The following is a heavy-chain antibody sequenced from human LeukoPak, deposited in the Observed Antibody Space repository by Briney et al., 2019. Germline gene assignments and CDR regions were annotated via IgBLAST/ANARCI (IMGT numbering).Heavy chain of an antibody. Sequence: GGSLRLSCAASGFTFSSYAMSWVRQAPGKGLEWVSAISGSGGSTYYADSVKGRFTISRDNSKNTLYLQMNSLRAEDTAVYYCAKDQGYYGSGSYFACPFDYWGQGTLVTVSS. D-gene: IGHD3-10*01. CDR2: ISGSGGST. CDR1: GFTFSSYA. J-gene: IGHJ4*02. CDR3: AKDQGYYGSGSYFACPFDY. V-gene: IGHV3-23*01.